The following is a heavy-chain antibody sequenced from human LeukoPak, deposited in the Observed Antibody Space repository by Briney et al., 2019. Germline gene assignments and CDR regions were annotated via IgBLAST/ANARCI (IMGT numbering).Heavy chain of an antibody. CDR3: ASHQGFGELKEAFDI. D-gene: IGHD3-10*01. V-gene: IGHV4-59*08. J-gene: IGHJ3*02. CDR1: GGSISSYC. CDR2: IYYSGST. Sequence: SETLSLTCTVSGGSISSYCCNWIRQPPGKGLEWIGYIYYSGSTNYNPSLKSRVTISVDTSKNQFSLKLSSVTAADTAVYYCASHQGFGELKEAFDIWGQGTMVTVSS.